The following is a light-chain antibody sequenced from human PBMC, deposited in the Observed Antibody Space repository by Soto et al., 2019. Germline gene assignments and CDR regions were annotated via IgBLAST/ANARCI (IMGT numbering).Light chain of an antibody. CDR1: SSDVGAYNY. J-gene: IGLJ1*01. CDR3: SSYAGSNNYV. CDR2: EVS. V-gene: IGLV2-8*01. Sequence: QSALSQPPSASGSPGQSVTISCTGTSSDVGAYNYVSWYQQHPGKAPKLMIYEVSKRPSGVRDRFSGSKSANTASLTVSGLQAEDEADYYCSSYAGSNNYVFGTGTKLTVL.